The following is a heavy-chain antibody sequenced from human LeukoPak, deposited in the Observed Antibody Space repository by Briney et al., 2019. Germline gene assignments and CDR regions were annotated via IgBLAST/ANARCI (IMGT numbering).Heavy chain of an antibody. Sequence: SETLPLTCAVYGGSFSGYYWSWIRQPPGKGLEWIGEINHSGSTNYNPSLKSRVTISVDTSKNQFSLKLSSVTAADTAVYYCARATVTRHDAFDIWGQGTMVTVSS. V-gene: IGHV4-34*01. D-gene: IGHD4-17*01. CDR3: ARATVTRHDAFDI. CDR2: INHSGST. CDR1: GGSFSGYY. J-gene: IGHJ3*02.